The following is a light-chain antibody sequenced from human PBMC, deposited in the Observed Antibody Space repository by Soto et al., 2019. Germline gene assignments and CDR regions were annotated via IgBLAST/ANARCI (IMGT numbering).Light chain of an antibody. CDR3: QQYNNWPRT. CDR2: GAF. J-gene: IGKJ1*01. CDR1: QSVSSD. Sequence: EIVMTQSPATLSVSPGERATLSCRASQSVSSDLAWYHQKPGQAHRLLIYGAFTRANGIPARFSGSGSGTEFTLTINSLLSEDFAVYYCQQYNNWPRTFGQGTKVEIK. V-gene: IGKV3-15*01.